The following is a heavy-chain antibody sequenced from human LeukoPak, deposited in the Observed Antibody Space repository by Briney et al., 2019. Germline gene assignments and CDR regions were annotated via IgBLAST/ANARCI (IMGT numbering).Heavy chain of an antibody. CDR3: ALSYHYYYMDV. CDR2: INTDGSST. CDR1: GFTFSSYW. Sequence: GGSQRLSCAASGFTFSSYWMHWVRQAPGKGLVWVSRINTDGSSTSYADSVKGRFTISRDNAKNTLYLQMNSLRAEDTAVYYCALSYHYYYMDVWGKGTTVTVSS. J-gene: IGHJ6*03. V-gene: IGHV3-74*01.